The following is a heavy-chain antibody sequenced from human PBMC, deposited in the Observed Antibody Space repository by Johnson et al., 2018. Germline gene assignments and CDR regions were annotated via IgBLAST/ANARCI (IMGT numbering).Heavy chain of an antibody. CDR3: TPVSGSSLQSFQY. Sequence: VQLVQSGGGLVKPGESLRLSCAASGFTFSNAWMTWVRQAPGKGLEWVGRIKSKADGGTTDYAAPVKGRCTISRDDSKNTLYMQMNSLKTEETAGYYWTPVSGSSLQSFQYWGQGTLVSVSS. CDR1: GFTFSNAW. CDR2: IKSKADGGTT. D-gene: IGHD1-26*01. V-gene: IGHV3-15*07. J-gene: IGHJ1*01.